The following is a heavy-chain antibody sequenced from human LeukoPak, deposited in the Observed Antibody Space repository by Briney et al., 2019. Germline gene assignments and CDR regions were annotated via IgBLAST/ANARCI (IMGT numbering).Heavy chain of an antibody. D-gene: IGHD6-19*01. CDR2: ISYTGTA. CDR1: GGSLSSSTYY. Sequence: SETLSLTCPVSGGSLSSSTYYWGWIRQPPGKGLEWIGSISYTGTAYYKPSLKSRVTISVDTSKNQFSLNLSSVTAADTAVYYCARQKGGVAGLKYYFDYWGQGTLVTASP. CDR3: ARQKGGVAGLKYYFDY. J-gene: IGHJ4*02. V-gene: IGHV4-39*01.